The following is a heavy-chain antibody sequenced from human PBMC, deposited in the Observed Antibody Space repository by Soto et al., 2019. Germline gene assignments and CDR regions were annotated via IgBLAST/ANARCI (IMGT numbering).Heavy chain of an antibody. Sequence: SETLSLTCAVSGGSISSGGYSWSWIRQPPGKGLEWIGYIYHSGSTYYNPSLKSRVTISVARSKNQFSLKLSSVTAADTAVYYCATGRTRSFDYWGQGTLVTVSS. V-gene: IGHV4-30-2*01. D-gene: IGHD1-26*01. CDR2: IYHSGST. J-gene: IGHJ4*02. CDR3: ATGRTRSFDY. CDR1: GGSISSGGYS.